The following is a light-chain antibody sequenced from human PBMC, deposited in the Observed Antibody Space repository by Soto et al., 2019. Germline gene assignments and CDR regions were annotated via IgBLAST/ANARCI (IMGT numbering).Light chain of an antibody. CDR2: KTS. CDR3: QQYDSYPLT. V-gene: IGKV1-5*03. CDR1: QSISSW. Sequence: DIQMTLSPSTLSSSVGDRVTITCRASQSISSWLAWYQQKPGKAPNLLIYKTSSLESGVPSRFSGSGSGTEVTLTVNSLQPDDFATYYCQQYDSYPLTFGGGTKVEIK. J-gene: IGKJ4*01.